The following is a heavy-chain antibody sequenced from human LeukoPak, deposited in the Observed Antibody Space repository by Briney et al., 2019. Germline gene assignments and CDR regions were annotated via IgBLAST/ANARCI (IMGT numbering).Heavy chain of an antibody. CDR2: ISSNGDNT. D-gene: IGHD2-2*01. CDR1: GFTFSNFA. V-gene: IGHV3-64D*06. CDR3: VKAAQRGWYQLLFHY. Sequence: GGSLRLSCSASGFTFSNFAMHWVRQAPGKGLEFVSVISSNGDNTYYADSVKGSITISRDNSKNTLFLQMSSLRAEDTAVYYCVKAAQRGWYQLLFHYWGQGTLVTVSS. J-gene: IGHJ4*02.